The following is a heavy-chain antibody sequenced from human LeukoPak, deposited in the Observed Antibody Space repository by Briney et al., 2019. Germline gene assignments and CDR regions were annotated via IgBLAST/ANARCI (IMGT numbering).Heavy chain of an antibody. J-gene: IGHJ4*02. D-gene: IGHD5/OR15-5a*01. CDR1: GGSISSDDYY. CDR3: SRVGPRDTVYDS. Sequence: PSEILSLTCTVSGGSISSDDYYWSWIRQPPGKGLEWIGCISYNGSTVYNPSLKSRVTMSVDTSKNQFSLKLNSVTAADTAVYYCSRVGPRDTVYDSWGQGTLVTVSS. V-gene: IGHV4-30-4*01. CDR2: ISYNGST.